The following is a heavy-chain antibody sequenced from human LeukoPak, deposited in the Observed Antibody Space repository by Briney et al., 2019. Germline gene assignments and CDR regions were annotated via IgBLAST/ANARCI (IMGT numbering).Heavy chain of an antibody. CDR3: AREGGPYSSGWYRGGPYDAFDI. V-gene: IGHV1-18*01. J-gene: IGHJ3*02. Sequence: ASVKVSCKASGYTFTSYGISWVRQAPGQGLEWMGWISAYNGNTNYAQMLQGRVTMTTDTSTSTAYMELRSLRSDDTAVYYCAREGGPYSSGWYRGGPYDAFDIWGQGTMVTVSS. D-gene: IGHD6-19*01. CDR2: ISAYNGNT. CDR1: GYTFTSYG.